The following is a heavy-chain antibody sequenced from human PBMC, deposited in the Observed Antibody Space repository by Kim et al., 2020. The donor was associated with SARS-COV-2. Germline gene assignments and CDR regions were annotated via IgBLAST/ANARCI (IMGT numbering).Heavy chain of an antibody. CDR3: AKLIVGAPTGFDY. Sequence: GGSLRLSCEASGFTFSSYVMSWVRQAPGKGLEWVSVISGSGGTTYYADSVKGRFTISRDNSKNTLFLQMNSLRAEDTAIYYCAKLIVGAPTGFDYWGQGTLVTVSS. J-gene: IGHJ4*02. CDR2: ISGSGGTT. CDR1: GFTFSSYV. V-gene: IGHV3-23*01. D-gene: IGHD1-26*01.